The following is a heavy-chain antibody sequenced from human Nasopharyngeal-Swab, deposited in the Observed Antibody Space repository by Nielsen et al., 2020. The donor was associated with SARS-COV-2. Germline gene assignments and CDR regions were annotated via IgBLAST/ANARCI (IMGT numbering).Heavy chain of an antibody. D-gene: IGHD2-15*01. CDR1: GFTFSSYG. V-gene: IGHV3-30*18. CDR2: ISYDGSNK. Sequence: GESLKISCAASGFTFSSYGMHWVRQAPGKGLEWVAVISYDGSNKYYADFVKGRFTISRDNSKNTLYLQMNSLRAEDTAVYYCAKAHGGGFYYYYMDVWGKGTTVTVSS. CDR3: AKAHGGGFYYYYMDV. J-gene: IGHJ6*03.